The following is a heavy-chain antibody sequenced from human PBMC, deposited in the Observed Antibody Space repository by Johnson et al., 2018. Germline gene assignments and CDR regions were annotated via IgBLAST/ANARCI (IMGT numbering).Heavy chain of an antibody. CDR3: AKNLELLWFGELLAAFDI. CDR2: IIPIFGTA. CDR1: GGTFSSYA. J-gene: IGHJ3*02. D-gene: IGHD3-10*01. Sequence: VQLVESGAEVKKPGSSXKVSCKASGGTFSSYAISWVRQAPGQGLEWMGGIIPIFGTANYAQKFQGRVTITADESTSTAYMELSSLRAEDTAVYYCAKNLELLWFGELLAAFDIWGQGTMVTVSS. V-gene: IGHV1-69*01.